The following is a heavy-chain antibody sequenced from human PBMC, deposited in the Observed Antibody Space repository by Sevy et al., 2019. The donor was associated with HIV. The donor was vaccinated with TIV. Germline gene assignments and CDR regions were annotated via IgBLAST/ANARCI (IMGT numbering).Heavy chain of an antibody. V-gene: IGHV1-2*02. CDR3: ARGDVYSSSPHGMDV. J-gene: IGHJ6*02. CDR1: GYTFTGYY. CDR2: INPNSGGT. Sequence: ASVKVSCKASGYTFTGYYMHWVRQAPGQGLEWMGWINPNSGGTNYAQKFQGRVTMTRATSISTAYMELSRLRSDDTAVYYCARGDVYSSSPHGMDVWGQGTTVTVSS. D-gene: IGHD6-13*01.